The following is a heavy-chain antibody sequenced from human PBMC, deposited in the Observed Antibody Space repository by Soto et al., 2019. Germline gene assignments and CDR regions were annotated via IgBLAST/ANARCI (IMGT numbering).Heavy chain of an antibody. CDR1: GFTFNSYA. J-gene: IGHJ4*02. CDR2: ISGGGGNT. V-gene: IGHV3-23*01. Sequence: EVQLLESGGGLVQPGGSLRLSCAASGFTFNSYAMSWVRQAPGKGLEWVPTISGGGGNTYYADSVKGRFTISRDNSKNTLYRQMNSLRADDTAVYYCAQDQGGWPDYFDDWGQGTLVTVSS. CDR3: AQDQGGWPDYFDD. D-gene: IGHD6-19*01.